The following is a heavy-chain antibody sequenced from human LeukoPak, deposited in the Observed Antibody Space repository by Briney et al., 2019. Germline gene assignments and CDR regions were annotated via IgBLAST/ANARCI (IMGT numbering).Heavy chain of an antibody. D-gene: IGHD1-1*01. J-gene: IGHJ3*02. V-gene: IGHV1-18*04. CDR3: ARDRTTGTTSPSDFDI. CDR1: GYTFTSYG. Sequence: ASVKVSCKASGYTFTSYGISWVRQAPGQGLEWMGWISAYNGNTNYAQKFQGRVTMTTDTSTSTAYMELRSLRFDDTAVYYCARDRTTGTTSPSDFDIWGQGTMVTVSS. CDR2: ISAYNGNT.